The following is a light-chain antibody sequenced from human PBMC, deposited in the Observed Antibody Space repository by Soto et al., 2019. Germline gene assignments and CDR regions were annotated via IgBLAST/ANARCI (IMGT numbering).Light chain of an antibody. V-gene: IGKV3-11*01. CDR2: DAS. CDR3: QQRSNWPPKVT. J-gene: IGKJ5*01. CDR1: QSVSSY. Sequence: EIVLTQSPATLSLSPGERATLSCRASQSVSSYLAWYQQKPGQAPRLLIYDASNRATGIPARFSGSGSGTDFTFTISSLEPEDFAVYYCQQRSNWPPKVTFGQGTRLDIK.